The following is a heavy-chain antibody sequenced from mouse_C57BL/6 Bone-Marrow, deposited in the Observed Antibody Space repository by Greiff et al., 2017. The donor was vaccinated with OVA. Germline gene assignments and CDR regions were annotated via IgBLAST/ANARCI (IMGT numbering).Heavy chain of an antibody. D-gene: IGHD1-1*01. CDR1: GYTFTDYE. Sequence: QVQLKESGAELVRPGASVTLSCKASGYTFTDYEMHWVKQTPVHGLEWIGAIDPETGGTAYNQKFKGKAILTADKSSSTAYMELRSLTSEDSAVYYCTRGDYYGSTRDTYYFDYWGQGTTLTVSS. CDR3: TRGDYYGSTRDTYYFDY. V-gene: IGHV1-15*01. J-gene: IGHJ2*01. CDR2: IDPETGGT.